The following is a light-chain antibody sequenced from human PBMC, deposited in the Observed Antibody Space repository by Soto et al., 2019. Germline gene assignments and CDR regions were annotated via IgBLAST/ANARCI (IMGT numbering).Light chain of an antibody. J-gene: IGKJ4*01. CDR2: AAS. V-gene: IGKV1-39*01. CDR3: QQSNSDPT. CDR1: QSISTY. Sequence: DIQMTQSPSSLSESVGDRVTIACRAGQSISTYLNWYQQKPGKAPKLLIFAASSLKSGVPSRFSGSGSGTDFTLTINSLQLEDFATYYCQQSNSDPTFGGGTKVEIK.